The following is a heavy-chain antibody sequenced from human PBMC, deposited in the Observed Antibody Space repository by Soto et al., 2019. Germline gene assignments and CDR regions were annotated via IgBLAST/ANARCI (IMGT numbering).Heavy chain of an antibody. D-gene: IGHD3-22*01. CDR1: GFTFSSYA. V-gene: IGHV3-23*01. CDR2: ISGGGGVT. J-gene: IGHJ4*02. CDR3: AKNRPYSYDSSGYYSMSDY. Sequence: PGGSLRLSCAASGFTFSSYAMSWVRRAPGKGLEWVSAISGGGGVTYHADSVEGRFTISRDNSKNTLYLQMISLRAEDTAVYFCAKNRPYSYDSSGYYSMSDYWGQGTLVTVSS.